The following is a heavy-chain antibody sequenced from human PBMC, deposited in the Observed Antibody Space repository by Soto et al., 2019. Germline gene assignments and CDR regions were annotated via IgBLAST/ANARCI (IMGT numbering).Heavy chain of an antibody. CDR3: FRDVGD. V-gene: IGHV1-46*03. CDR2: INPSGGRT. Sequence: QVQLVQSGAEVKKPGASVKVSCKVSGNIFTSQYMHWVRQAPGQGLEWMAMINPSGGRTSYAQMFQGIVTMTRDTSTSTVHMELSILRSEDTAVYYCFRDVGDWGQGTLVTVSS. CDR1: GNIFTSQY. J-gene: IGHJ4*02. D-gene: IGHD3-3*01.